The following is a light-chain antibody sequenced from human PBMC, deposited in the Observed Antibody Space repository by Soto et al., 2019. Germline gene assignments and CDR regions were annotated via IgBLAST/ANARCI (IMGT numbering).Light chain of an antibody. J-gene: IGLJ3*02. V-gene: IGLV4-69*01. CDR2: LNSDGTH. CDR3: QTWGTGV. Sequence: QLVLTQSPSASASLGASVKLTCTLSSGHSSYAIAWHQQQPEKGPRYLMKLNSDGTHSKGDGLPDRFSGSSSGAERYLTIPSLQSEDEADYYGQTWGTGVFGGGTQLTVL. CDR1: SGHSSYA.